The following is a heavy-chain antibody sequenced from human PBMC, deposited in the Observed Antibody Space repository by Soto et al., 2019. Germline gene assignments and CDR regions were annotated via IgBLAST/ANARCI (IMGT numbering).Heavy chain of an antibody. CDR2: ISGSGGST. J-gene: IGHJ4*02. V-gene: IGHV3-23*01. Sequence: GGSLRLSCAASGFTFSSYAMSWVRQAPGKGLEWVSAISGSGGSTYYADSVKGRFTISRDNSKYTLYLQMNSLRAEDTAVYYCAKFKDCSGGSCYSGGDYWGQGTLVTVSS. CDR1: GFTFSSYA. D-gene: IGHD2-15*01. CDR3: AKFKDCSGGSCYSGGDY.